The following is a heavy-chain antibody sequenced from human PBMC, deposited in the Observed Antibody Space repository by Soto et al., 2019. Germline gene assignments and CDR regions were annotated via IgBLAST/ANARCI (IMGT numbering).Heavy chain of an antibody. CDR2: VIPLFGTS. J-gene: IGHJ6*02. D-gene: IGHD3-16*01. CDR3: ARELKAGGHFGMDV. Sequence: QVQLVQSGAEVKEPGPSVKVACQASGGAFSTYAITWVRQAPGQGLEWLGGVIPLFGTSNYLPKFQGRGSTAADRSTETVYMELSRLRFDDTAVYFCARELKAGGHFGMDVWGQGTTVTVSS. CDR1: GGAFSTYA. V-gene: IGHV1-69*06.